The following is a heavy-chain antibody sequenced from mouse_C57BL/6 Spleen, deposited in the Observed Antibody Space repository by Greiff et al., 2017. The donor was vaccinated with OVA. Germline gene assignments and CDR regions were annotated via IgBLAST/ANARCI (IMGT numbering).Heavy chain of an antibody. J-gene: IGHJ1*03. CDR1: GYAFSSSW. V-gene: IGHV1-82*01. D-gene: IGHD1-1*01. CDR3: AREGVWDYYGSNWYCDV. Sequence: QVQLQQSGPELVKPGASVKISCKASGYAFSSSWMNWVKQRPGKGLEWIGRISPGDGDTNYHGKFKGKATLTADKSSSTAYMPLSSLTSEESAVYFCAREGVWDYYGSNWYCDVWGTGTTVTVSS. CDR2: ISPGDGDT.